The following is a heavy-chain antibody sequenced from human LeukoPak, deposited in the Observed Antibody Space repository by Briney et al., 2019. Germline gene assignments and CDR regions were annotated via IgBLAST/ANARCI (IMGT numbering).Heavy chain of an antibody. Sequence: GGSLRLSCAASGFTFSSYAMSWVRQAPGKGLEWVSAISGSGGSTYYADSVKGRFTISRDNSKNTLYLQMNSLRAEDTAVYYCASHDLGYSYGKLGYWGQGTLVTVSS. CDR1: GFTFSSYA. J-gene: IGHJ4*02. D-gene: IGHD5-18*01. CDR2: ISGSGGST. V-gene: IGHV3-23*01. CDR3: ASHDLGYSYGKLGY.